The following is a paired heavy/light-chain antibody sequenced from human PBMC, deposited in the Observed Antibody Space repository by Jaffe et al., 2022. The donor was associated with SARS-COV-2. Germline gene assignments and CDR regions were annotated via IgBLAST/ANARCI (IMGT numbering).Heavy chain of an antibody. D-gene: IGHD1-26*01. CDR3: ARGPSYYSFDY. J-gene: IGHJ4*02. CDR2: ISWNSGRI. V-gene: IGHV3-9*01. CDR1: GFTFDDYA. Sequence: EVQLVESGGGLVQPGRSLRLSCAASGFTFDDYAMHWVRQAPGKGLEWVSGISWNSGRIAYADSVRGRITISRDNAKNSLYLQMDSLRPEDTALYYCARGPSYYSFDYWGLGTLVTVSS.
Light chain of an antibody. CDR3: SSSTTSSTLV. V-gene: IGLV2-14*03. J-gene: IGLJ1*01. Sequence: QSALTQPASVSGSPGQSITISCTGTSSDVGDFNYVSWYQHHPGKAPKLMTYDVTNRPSGVSHRFSGSKSGNTASLTISGLQAEDEADYYCSSSTTSSTLVFGTGTKVTVL. CDR1: SSDVGDFNY. CDR2: DVT.